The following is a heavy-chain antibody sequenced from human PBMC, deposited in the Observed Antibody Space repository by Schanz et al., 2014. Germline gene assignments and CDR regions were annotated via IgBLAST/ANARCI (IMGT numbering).Heavy chain of an antibody. CDR3: ARGPSTGAFDI. V-gene: IGHV1-46*03. CDR2: INPSGGST. J-gene: IGHJ3*02. Sequence: VQLVQSGAEVKKPGASVKVSCKASGYTFTSYYMHWVRQAPGQGLEWMGIINPSGGSTSYAQKFRGRVTMTRDTSTSTVYMELSSLRSEDTAVYFCARGPSTGAFDIWGQGTMVTVSS. CDR1: GYTFTSYY.